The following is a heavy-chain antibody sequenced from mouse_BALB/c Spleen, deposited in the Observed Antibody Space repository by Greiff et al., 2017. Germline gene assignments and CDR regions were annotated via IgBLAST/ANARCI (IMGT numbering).Heavy chain of an antibody. CDR3: ARYYYGSSYYYAMDY. CDR2: ISNGGGST. CDR1: GFTFSSYT. V-gene: IGHV5-12-2*01. D-gene: IGHD1-1*01. Sequence: EVMLVESGGGLVQPGGSLKLSCAASGFTFSSYTMSWVRQTPEKRLEWVAYISNGGGSTYYPDTVKGRFTISRDNAKNTLYLQMSSLKSEDTAMYYCARYYYGSSYYYAMDYWGQGTSVTVSS. J-gene: IGHJ4*01.